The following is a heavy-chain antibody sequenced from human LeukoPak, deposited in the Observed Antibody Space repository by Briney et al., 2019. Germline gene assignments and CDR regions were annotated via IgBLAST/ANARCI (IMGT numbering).Heavy chain of an antibody. CDR3: ARYCSGGSCYSSGAFDI. Sequence: GGSLRLSCAASGFTVSRNYMSWVRQAPGKGLEWVAVISYDGSNKYYADSVKGRFTISRDNSKNTLYLQMNSLRAEDTAVYYCARYCSGGSCYSSGAFDIWGQGTMVTVSS. D-gene: IGHD2-15*01. CDR2: ISYDGSNK. CDR1: GFTVSRNY. V-gene: IGHV3-30*03. J-gene: IGHJ3*02.